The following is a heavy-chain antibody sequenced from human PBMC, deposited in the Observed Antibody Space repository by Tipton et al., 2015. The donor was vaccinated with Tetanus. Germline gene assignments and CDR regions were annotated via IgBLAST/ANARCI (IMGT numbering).Heavy chain of an antibody. CDR1: GFTFSSYA. Sequence: SLRLSCAASGFTFSSYAMSWVRQAPGKGLEWVSALSGSGGSTYYADSVKGRFTISRDNSKNTLYLQMNSLRAEDTAVYYCARKTFYYDSSGEEDAFDIWGQGTMVTVSS. D-gene: IGHD3-22*01. V-gene: IGHV3-23*01. J-gene: IGHJ3*02. CDR2: LSGSGGST. CDR3: ARKTFYYDSSGEEDAFDI.